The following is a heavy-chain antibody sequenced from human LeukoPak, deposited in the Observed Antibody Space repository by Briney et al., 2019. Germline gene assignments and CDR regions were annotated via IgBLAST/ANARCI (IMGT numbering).Heavy chain of an antibody. CDR1: GFRFANSW. Sequence: GESLKISCKGSGFRFANSWIGWVRPVPGKGLEWMGTIYPDDPDIRYSPSFQGQVTISGDKSFSTVYLQWSSLKASDTAMYFCAKKRSSGYYDSGGYAIDAFDVWGQGTMVTVSS. D-gene: IGHD3-22*01. CDR2: IYPDDPDI. J-gene: IGHJ3*01. CDR3: AKKRSSGYYDSGGYAIDAFDV. V-gene: IGHV5-51*01.